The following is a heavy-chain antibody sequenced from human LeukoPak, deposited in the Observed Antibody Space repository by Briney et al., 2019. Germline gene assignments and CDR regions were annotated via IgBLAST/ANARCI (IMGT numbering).Heavy chain of an antibody. D-gene: IGHD6-6*01. CDR1: GGSINSYY. V-gene: IGHV4-59*01. CDR2: IYNSETI. CDR3: VRVGGASSILSAFDI. J-gene: IGHJ3*02. Sequence: SETLSLACTVSGGSINSYYWSWIRQPPGKGLEWIGYIYNSETINYNPSLTSRVTISLDTSKNQVSLKLTSVTAADTAVYYCVRVGGASSILSAFDIWGQGTMVTVSS.